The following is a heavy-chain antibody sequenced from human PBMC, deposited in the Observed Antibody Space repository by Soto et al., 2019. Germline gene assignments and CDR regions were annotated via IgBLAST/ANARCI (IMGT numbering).Heavy chain of an antibody. V-gene: IGHV3-30-3*01. CDR2: MSYDGTNK. CDR1: GLTFSTYT. J-gene: IGHJ6*02. CDR3: ARDPTYYDFSYGMDV. Sequence: GGSLRLSCAASGLTFSTYTLHWVRQAPGKGLEWVAVMSYDGTNKYYADSVQGRFTISRDNSKSTLYLQMNSLRAEDTAVYYCARDPTYYDFSYGMDVWGQGTTVTVSS. D-gene: IGHD3-3*01.